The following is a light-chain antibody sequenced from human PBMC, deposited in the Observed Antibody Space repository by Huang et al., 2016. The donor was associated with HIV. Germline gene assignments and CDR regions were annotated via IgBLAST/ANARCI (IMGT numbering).Light chain of an antibody. J-gene: IGKJ2*01. CDR2: DAH. CDR1: QSVRDNY. Sequence: IVLTQSPATLSLSLGGRATPTCGASQSVRDNYLSCYQQKPALAPWLLCSDAHVRATGIPDRFSGSGSGTDFTLTISRLEPEDFAMYYCQQYSTSSYTFGQGTKVDI. V-gene: IGKV3D-20*01. CDR3: QQYSTSSYT.